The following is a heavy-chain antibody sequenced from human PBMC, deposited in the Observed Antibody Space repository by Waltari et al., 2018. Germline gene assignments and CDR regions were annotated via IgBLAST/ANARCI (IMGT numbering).Heavy chain of an antibody. CDR3: ARGRDGYIQDVFDI. Sequence: EVQLVESGGGMVQPGESLRLSCAASGFTFSTYNMNWVGQAPGKGLDGVSYMSSSTTTYYIDYVKGRLTISRDNAKNSLYLQMNSLRAEDTALYYCARGRDGYIQDVFDIWGQGTMVSVSS. D-gene: IGHD5-12*01. CDR1: GFTFSTYN. CDR2: MSSSTTT. J-gene: IGHJ3*02. V-gene: IGHV3-48*01.